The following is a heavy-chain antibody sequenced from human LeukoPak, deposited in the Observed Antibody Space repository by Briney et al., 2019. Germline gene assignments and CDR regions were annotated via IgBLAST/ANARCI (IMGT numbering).Heavy chain of an antibody. J-gene: IGHJ1*01. D-gene: IGHD1-26*01. Sequence: PGGSLRLSCAASGSTFSDYYMSWIRQAPGKGLEWVSYISNSDSSIYYADSVKGRFTISRDNANKSLFLQMNSLRAEDTAVYYCTSHVGGTARAWGYFQYWGQGTLVTVSS. CDR2: ISNSDSSI. CDR3: TSHVGGTARAWGYFQY. CDR1: GSTFSDYY. V-gene: IGHV3-11*01.